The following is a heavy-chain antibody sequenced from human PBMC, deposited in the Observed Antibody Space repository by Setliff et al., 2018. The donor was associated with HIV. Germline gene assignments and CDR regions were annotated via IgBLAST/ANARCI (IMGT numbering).Heavy chain of an antibody. V-gene: IGHV4-61*09. CDR3: SRDVIEYSGNYFDY. CDR1: GGSITSGSDY. Sequence: SSETLSLTCTVSGGSITSGSDYWSWIRQPAGEGLEWIGHIHVSGTTNYNPSLKSRVTISIDTSKHQFSLKLTSVTAADTALFYCSRDVIEYSGNYFDYWGQGALVTVSS. J-gene: IGHJ4*02. CDR2: IHVSGTT. D-gene: IGHD2-15*01.